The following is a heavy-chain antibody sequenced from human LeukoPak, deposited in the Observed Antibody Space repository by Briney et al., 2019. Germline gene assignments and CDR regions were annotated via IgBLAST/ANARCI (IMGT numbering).Heavy chain of an antibody. Sequence: PGGSLRLSCAASGFTFSSYWMSWVRQAPGKGLEWVANIKQDGSEKYYVDSVKGRFTISRDNAKNSLHLQMNSLRAEDTAVYYCARAGRYFDWLLPFDYWGQGTLVTVSS. D-gene: IGHD3-9*01. CDR2: IKQDGSEK. CDR1: GFTFSSYW. CDR3: ARAGRYFDWLLPFDY. J-gene: IGHJ4*02. V-gene: IGHV3-7*01.